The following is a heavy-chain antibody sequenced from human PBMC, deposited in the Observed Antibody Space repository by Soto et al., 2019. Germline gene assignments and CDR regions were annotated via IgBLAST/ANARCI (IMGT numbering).Heavy chain of an antibody. CDR3: ARGRYCSGGRCYFDY. V-gene: IGHV3-7*04. D-gene: IGHD2-15*01. CDR2: IKQDGSEN. J-gene: IGHJ4*02. Sequence: GGSLRLSCAASGFTFGDDWRGWVRQAPGEGLEWVANIKQDGSENSYVDSVKGRFTISRDNAKNSVYLQMNSLRAEDTAVYYCARGRYCSGGRCYFDYWGQGP. CDR1: GFTFGDDW.